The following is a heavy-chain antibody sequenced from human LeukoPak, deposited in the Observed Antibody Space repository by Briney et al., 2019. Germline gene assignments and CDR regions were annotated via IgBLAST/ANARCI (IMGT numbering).Heavy chain of an antibody. D-gene: IGHD3-16*02. J-gene: IGHJ4*02. CDR3: AREPAFYSSYTGYY. Sequence: SETLSLTCTVSGGSISSGSYYWSWIRQPAGKGLEWIGRIYTSGSTSYNPSLKSRVTISVDTSKNQFSLKLSSVTAADTAVYYCAREPAFYSSYTGYYWGQGTLVTVSS. CDR1: GGSISSGSYY. CDR2: IYTSGST. V-gene: IGHV4-61*02.